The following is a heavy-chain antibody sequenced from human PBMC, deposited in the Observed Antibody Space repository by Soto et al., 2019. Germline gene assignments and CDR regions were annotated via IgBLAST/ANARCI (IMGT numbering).Heavy chain of an antibody. V-gene: IGHV1-69*13. CDR1: GGTFSSYA. Sequence: ASVKVSCKASGGTFSSYAISWVRQAPGQGLEWMGGIIPIFGTANYAQKFQGRVTITADESTSTAYMELSSLRSEDTAVYYCASSFWSGYYPNYYYYGMDVWGQGTTVTVSS. D-gene: IGHD3-3*01. J-gene: IGHJ6*02. CDR2: IIPIFGTA. CDR3: ASSFWSGYYPNYYYYGMDV.